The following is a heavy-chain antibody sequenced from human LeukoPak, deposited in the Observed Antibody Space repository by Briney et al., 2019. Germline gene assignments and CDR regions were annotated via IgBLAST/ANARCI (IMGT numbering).Heavy chain of an antibody. Sequence: SETLSLTCTVSSGSISGYYLSWIRQPAGKGLEWIARIFSSGTTNYNPSLKRRLTMSVDTSRRQFSLKLRSGTAADTAVYYCARDDSPITARTTFAYWGQGAVVAVSS. J-gene: IGHJ4*02. CDR2: IFSSGTT. D-gene: IGHD3-10*02. V-gene: IGHV4-4*07. CDR1: SGSISGYY. CDR3: ARDDSPITARTTFAY.